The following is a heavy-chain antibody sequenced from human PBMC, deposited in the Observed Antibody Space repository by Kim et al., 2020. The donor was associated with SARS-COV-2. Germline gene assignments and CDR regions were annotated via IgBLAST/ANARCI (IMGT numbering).Heavy chain of an antibody. D-gene: IGHD3-9*01. CDR2: INHSGST. J-gene: IGHJ5*02. V-gene: IGHV4-34*01. CDR3: ARGVPTKYYDILTGYLGWFDP. CDR1: VGSFSGYY. Sequence: SETLSLTCAVYVGSFSGYYWSWIRQPPGKGLEWIGEINHSGSTNYNPSLKSRVTISVDTSKNQFFLKLSSVTAADRAVYYCARGVPTKYYDILTGYLGWFDPWGQGTLVTVSS.